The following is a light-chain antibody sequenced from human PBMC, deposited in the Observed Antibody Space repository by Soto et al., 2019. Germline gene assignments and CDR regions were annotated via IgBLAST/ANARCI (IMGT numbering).Light chain of an antibody. CDR1: SGSVSTAHN. Sequence: QTVVPQESSFSVSPGGTVTITCGLISGSVSTAHNPNWYQQTPGQAPRTLIYSTSTRSSGVPDRFSGSILGNRAALTITGAQADDESDYYCALFMGHGSVVFGTGTKVTVL. V-gene: IGLV8-61*01. CDR3: ALFMGHGSVV. J-gene: IGLJ1*01. CDR2: STS.